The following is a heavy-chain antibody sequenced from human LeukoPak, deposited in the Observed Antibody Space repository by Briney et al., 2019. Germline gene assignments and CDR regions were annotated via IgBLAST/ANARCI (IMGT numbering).Heavy chain of an antibody. D-gene: IGHD5-24*01. CDR3: ARIRWETFDY. J-gene: IGHJ4*02. CDR2: IYTSGST. Sequence: SETLSLTCTVSGGSISYYYWSWIRQPAGKGLEWIGRIYTSGSTNYNPSLKSRVTMSVDTSKNQFFLEVSSVTAADTAVYFCARIRWETFDYWGQGTLVTVSS. CDR1: GGSISYYY. V-gene: IGHV4-4*07.